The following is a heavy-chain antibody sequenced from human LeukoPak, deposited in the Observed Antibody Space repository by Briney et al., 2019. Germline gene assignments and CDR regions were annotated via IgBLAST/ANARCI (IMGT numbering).Heavy chain of an antibody. J-gene: IGHJ4*02. D-gene: IGHD6-19*01. CDR1: GYTFTGYY. CDR3: AREGGYIAVADDKYYFDY. Sequence: ASVKVSCKASGYTFTGYYMHWVRQAPGQGLEWMGIVNPSGGSTSYAQKFQGRVTMTRDTSTSTVYMELSSLRSEDTAVYYCAREGGYIAVADDKYYFDYWGQGTLVTVSS. CDR2: VNPSGGST. V-gene: IGHV1-46*01.